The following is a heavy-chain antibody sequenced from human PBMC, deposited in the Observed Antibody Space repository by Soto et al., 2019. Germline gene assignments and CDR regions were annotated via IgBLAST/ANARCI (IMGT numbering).Heavy chain of an antibody. J-gene: IGHJ6*02. CDR2: IYYSGST. D-gene: IGHD6-13*01. V-gene: IGHV4-39*01. CDR1: GGSISSSSYY. CDR3: ARLRIAAAGNYYYGMDV. Sequence: SETLSLTCTVSGGSISSSSYYWGWIRQPPGKGLEWIGSIYYSGSTYYNPSLKSRVTISVDTSKNQFSLKLSSVTAADTAAYYCARLRIAAAGNYYYGMDVWGQGTTVTVSS.